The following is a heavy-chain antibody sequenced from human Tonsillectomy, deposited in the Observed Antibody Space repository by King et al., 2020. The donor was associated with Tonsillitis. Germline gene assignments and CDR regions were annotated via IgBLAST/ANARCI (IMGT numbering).Heavy chain of an antibody. CDR1: GFTFESYT. CDR2: ISYDGSKK. D-gene: IGHD4-11*01. V-gene: IGHV3-30*04. J-gene: IGHJ4*02. CDR3: AIQFLHLDY. Sequence: QLVESGGGVVQPGRSLRLSCAASGFTFESYTMNWVRQAPGKGLEWVALISYDGSKKYYADSVQGRFTISRDNSRNTLFLKMNSLRREDTAVYYCAIQFLHLDYWGQGTLVTVSS.